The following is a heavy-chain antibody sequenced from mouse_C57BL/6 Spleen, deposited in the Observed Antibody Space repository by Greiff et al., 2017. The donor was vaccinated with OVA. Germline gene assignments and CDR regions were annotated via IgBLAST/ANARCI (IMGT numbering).Heavy chain of an antibody. V-gene: IGHV1-64*01. D-gene: IGHD1-1*01. Sequence: VQLQQSGAELVKPGASVKLSCKASGYTFTSYWMHWVKQRPGQGLEWIGMIHPNSGSTNYNEKFKSKATLTVDKSSSTAYMQLSSLTSEDSAVYYCARGGYYGPNYFDYWGQGTTLTVSS. CDR2: IHPNSGST. CDR1: GYTFTSYW. CDR3: ARGGYYGPNYFDY. J-gene: IGHJ2*01.